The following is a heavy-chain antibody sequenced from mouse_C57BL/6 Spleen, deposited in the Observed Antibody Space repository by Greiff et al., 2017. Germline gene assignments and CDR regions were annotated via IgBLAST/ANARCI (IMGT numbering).Heavy chain of an antibody. Sequence: QVQLQQPGAELVRPGSSVKLSCKASGYTFTSYWMDWVKQRPGQGLEWIGNIYPSDSETHYNQKFKDKATLTVDKSSSTAYMQLSSLTSEDSAVYYCARYLYGNSGYWGQGTTLTVSS. CDR2: IYPSDSET. D-gene: IGHD2-1*01. V-gene: IGHV1-61*01. J-gene: IGHJ2*01. CDR3: ARYLYGNSGY. CDR1: GYTFTSYW.